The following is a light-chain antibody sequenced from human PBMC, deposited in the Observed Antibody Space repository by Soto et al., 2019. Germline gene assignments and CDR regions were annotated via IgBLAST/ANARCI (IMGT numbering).Light chain of an antibody. CDR2: DAS. CDR3: QQRSNWPLSFT. V-gene: IGKV3-11*01. Sequence: EIVLTQSPATLSLSPGERATLSCRASQSVSSYLAWYQQKPGQAPRLLIYDASNRATGIPARFSGSGSGTDFTLSISSREPEDFAVYCCQQRSNWPLSFTFGPGTKVDIK. J-gene: IGKJ3*01. CDR1: QSVSSY.